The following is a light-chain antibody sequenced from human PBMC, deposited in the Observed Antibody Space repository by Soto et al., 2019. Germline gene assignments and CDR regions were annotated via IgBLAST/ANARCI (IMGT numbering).Light chain of an antibody. CDR1: QSISSDH. CDR3: QKYNSAPIT. J-gene: IGKJ5*01. Sequence: EIVLTQSPGILTLSPGERATLACRASQSISSDHLAWYQQRPGQSPRLLIYGASSRTTGVPDRFSGSGSGTDFTLTISSLQPEDVATYYCQKYNSAPITFGQGTRLAI. CDR2: GAS. V-gene: IGKV3-20*01.